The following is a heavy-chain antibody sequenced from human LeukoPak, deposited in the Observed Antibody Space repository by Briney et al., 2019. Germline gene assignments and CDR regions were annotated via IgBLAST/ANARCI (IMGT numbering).Heavy chain of an antibody. CDR1: DDSFSSHY. V-gene: IGHV4-59*11. CDR2: ISYIGST. D-gene: IGHD4-17*01. J-gene: IGHJ3*02. Sequence: PSETLSLTCAVSDDSFSSHYWTWIRQPPGKGLEWIGYISYIGSTNYNPSLKSRVTISIDTSKNQFSLKLTSVTAADTAVYYCARDLITVTKGFDIWGQGTMVSVSS. CDR3: ARDLITVTKGFDI.